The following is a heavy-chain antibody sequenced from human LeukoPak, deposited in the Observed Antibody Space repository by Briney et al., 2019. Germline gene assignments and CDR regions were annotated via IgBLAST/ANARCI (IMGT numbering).Heavy chain of an antibody. CDR3: ARVMTAIPNWFDP. J-gene: IGHJ5*02. D-gene: IGHD2-21*02. V-gene: IGHV3-66*01. CDR2: IYRDGST. Sequence: PGGSLRLSCAASGFTVSSNYVSWVRQAPGKGLEWVSSIYRDGSTYYADSVKGRFTISRDNSKNTLNLQMNNLRVEDTAVYYCARVMTAIPNWFDPWGQGTLVTVSS. CDR1: GFTVSSNY.